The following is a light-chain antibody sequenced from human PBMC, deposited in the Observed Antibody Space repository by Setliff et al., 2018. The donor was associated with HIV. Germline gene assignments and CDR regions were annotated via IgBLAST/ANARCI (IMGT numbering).Light chain of an antibody. Sequence: QSVLTQPASVSGSPGQSITISCTGTSSDVGGYNYVSWYQQHPGKAPKLIISEVNNRPSGVSNRFSGSKSGNTASLTISGLQTEDEGDYYCSSHAITNTLPFGTGTKGTVL. CDR3: SSHAITNTLP. CDR2: EVN. J-gene: IGLJ1*01. CDR1: SSDVGGYNY. V-gene: IGLV2-14*01.